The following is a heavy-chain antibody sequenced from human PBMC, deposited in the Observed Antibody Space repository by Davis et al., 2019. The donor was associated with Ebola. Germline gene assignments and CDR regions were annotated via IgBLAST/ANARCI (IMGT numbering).Heavy chain of an antibody. CDR2: IWHDGSNK. CDR1: GFTVSSNY. Sequence: PGGSLRLSCAASGFTVSSNYMSRVRQAPGKGLEWVAVIWHDGSNKYYADSVKGRFTISRDNSKNTLYLQMNSLRAEDTAVYYCARAVNYYYYGMDVWGKGTTVTVSS. V-gene: IGHV3-33*08. CDR3: ARAVNYYYYGMDV. D-gene: IGHD4-17*01. J-gene: IGHJ6*04.